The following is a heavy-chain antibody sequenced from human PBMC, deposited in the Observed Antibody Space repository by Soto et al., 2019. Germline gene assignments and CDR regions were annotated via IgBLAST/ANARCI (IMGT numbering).Heavy chain of an antibody. CDR3: ARGGPNWASYRIIDY. D-gene: IGHD3-16*02. V-gene: IGHV4-39*07. J-gene: IGHJ4*02. CDR1: DYSINSDKYY. CDR2: IYYSGST. Sequence: SETLSLTCSVSDYSINSDKYYWGWIRQPPGKGLDWIGTIYYSGSTYYNPSLQSRVTISVDRSKNQFSLKLSSVTAADTAVYYCARGGPNWASYRIIDYWGQGTLVTVSS.